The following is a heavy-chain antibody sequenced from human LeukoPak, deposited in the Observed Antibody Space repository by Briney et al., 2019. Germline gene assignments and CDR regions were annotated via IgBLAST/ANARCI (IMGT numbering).Heavy chain of an antibody. J-gene: IGHJ3*02. D-gene: IGHD2-2*01. V-gene: IGHV4-34*01. CDR3: TRRRIVVVPAAMKRDAFDI. Sequence: KASETLSLTCAVYGGSFSGYYWSWIRQPPGKGLEWIGEINHSGSTNYNPSLKSRVTISVGTSKNQFSLKLSSVTAADTAVYYCTRRRIVVVPAAMKRDAFDIWGQGTMVTVSS. CDR2: INHSGST. CDR1: GGSFSGYY.